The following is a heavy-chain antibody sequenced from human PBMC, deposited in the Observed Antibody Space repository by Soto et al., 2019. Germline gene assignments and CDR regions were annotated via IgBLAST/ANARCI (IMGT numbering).Heavy chain of an antibody. CDR2: ITPLVTTA. D-gene: IGHD1-7*01. Sequence: QVQLVQSGAEVKKPGSSVKVSCQASGGTFSNYAINWVRQAPGQGLEWMGGITPLVTTANYAQNYRGRVTITADKSTSTAYMELSRLRSEDTAVYYCARTGNSEFDYWGQGTLVTVSS. CDR1: GGTFSNYA. CDR3: ARTGNSEFDY. J-gene: IGHJ4*02. V-gene: IGHV1-69*14.